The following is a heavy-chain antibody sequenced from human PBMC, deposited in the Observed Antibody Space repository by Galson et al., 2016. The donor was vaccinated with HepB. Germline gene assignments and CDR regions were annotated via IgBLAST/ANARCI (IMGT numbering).Heavy chain of an antibody. Sequence: LSLTCTVSGGSISGSNYYWGWIRQPPGKGMEWMGSMYNSGITHYNPSLKSRVTISVDTSKMQFSPRLGSVTAADTSVYYWARHMCGGVIYGMDVWGQGTTVTVSS. CDR1: GGSISGSNYY. CDR3: ARHMCGGVIYGMDV. D-gene: IGHD3-16*01. V-gene: IGHV4-39*01. J-gene: IGHJ6*02. CDR2: MYNSGIT.